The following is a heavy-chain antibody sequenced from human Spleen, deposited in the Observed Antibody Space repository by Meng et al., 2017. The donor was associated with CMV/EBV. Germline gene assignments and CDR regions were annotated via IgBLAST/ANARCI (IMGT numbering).Heavy chain of an antibody. CDR3: ARGGIVAAADY. D-gene: IGHD6-25*01. J-gene: IGHJ4*02. Sequence: CTVSGGSVTSSNSWWTWIRQPPGKGPEWIGYIYASGSTDHNPSLRSRVTISLDTSKNQFSLKLSSVTAADTAVYYCARGGIVAAADYWGQGTLVTVSS. CDR2: IYASGST. CDR1: GGSVTSSNSW. V-gene: IGHV4-61*01.